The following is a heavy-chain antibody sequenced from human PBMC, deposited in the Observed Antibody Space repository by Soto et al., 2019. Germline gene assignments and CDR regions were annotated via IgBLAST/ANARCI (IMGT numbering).Heavy chain of an antibody. CDR3: ATLKGHLTGYYPPYYFDY. CDR1: GGTFSSYA. J-gene: IGHJ4*02. CDR2: IIPIFGTA. Sequence: QVQLVQSGAEVKKPGSSVKVSCKASGGTFSSYAISWVRQAPGQGLEWMGGIIPIFGTANYAQKFQGRVTITADESTSTAYMELSSLRSEDTAVYYCATLKGHLTGYYPPYYFDYWGQGTLVTVSS. D-gene: IGHD3-9*01. V-gene: IGHV1-69*01.